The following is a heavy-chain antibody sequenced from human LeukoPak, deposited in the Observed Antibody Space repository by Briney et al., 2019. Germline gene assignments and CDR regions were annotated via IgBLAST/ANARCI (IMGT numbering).Heavy chain of an antibody. CDR3: ARVHGSGWGFDY. CDR2: IYSGGGT. V-gene: IGHV3-53*01. CDR1: GFTVSSKD. J-gene: IGHJ4*02. D-gene: IGHD6-19*01. Sequence: GGSLRLSCAASGFTVSSKDMSWVRQTPGKGLEWVSVIYSGGGTDYADSVKGRFTVSRDNSKNTLYLQMNSLRAEDTAVYYCARVHGSGWGFDYWGQGTLVTVSS.